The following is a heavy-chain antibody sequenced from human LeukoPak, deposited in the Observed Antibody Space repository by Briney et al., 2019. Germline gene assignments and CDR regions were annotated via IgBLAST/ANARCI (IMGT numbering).Heavy chain of an antibody. D-gene: IGHD6-19*01. J-gene: IGHJ4*02. V-gene: IGHV3-30*18. CDR2: ISYDGSNK. CDR3: AKELTRPNRPVAGLNY. Sequence: PGRSLRLSCAASGFTFSAYGMHWVRQAPGKGLERVAIISYDGSNKYYPDSVKGRFTISRDDSKNTLYLQMNSLRTEDTAVYYCAKELTRPNRPVAGLNYWGQGTLVTVSS. CDR1: GFTFSAYG.